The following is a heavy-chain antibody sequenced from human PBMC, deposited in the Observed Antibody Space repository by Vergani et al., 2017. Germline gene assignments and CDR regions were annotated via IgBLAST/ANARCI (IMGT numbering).Heavy chain of an antibody. J-gene: IGHJ5*02. D-gene: IGHD1-1*01. CDR2: IIPILGIA. Sequence: QVQLVHSGAEVKKPGSSVKVSCKASGGTFSSYPISWVRQAPGQGLEWMGRIIPILGIANYAQKFQGRVTITADKSTSTAYMELSSLRSEDTAVYYCASGGTSGGWFDPWGQGTLVNVS. CDR1: GGTFSSYP. V-gene: IGHV1-69*02. CDR3: ASGGTSGGWFDP.